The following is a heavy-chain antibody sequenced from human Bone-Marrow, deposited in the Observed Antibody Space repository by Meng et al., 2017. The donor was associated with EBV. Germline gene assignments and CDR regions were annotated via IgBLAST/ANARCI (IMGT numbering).Heavy chain of an antibody. CDR3: ARDVYASGTYRADP. CDR2: MDPNSGNT. Sequence: QVQVVQSGAEVKKAGASVKVSCKASGYTLTRYDINWVRQATGQGLEWMGWMDPNSGNTGFAQKFQGRVTMTRNTSISTAYMELSALTSEDTAVYYCARDVYASGTYRADPWGQGTLVTVSS. CDR1: GYTLTRYD. J-gene: IGHJ5*02. V-gene: IGHV1-8*01. D-gene: IGHD3-10*01.